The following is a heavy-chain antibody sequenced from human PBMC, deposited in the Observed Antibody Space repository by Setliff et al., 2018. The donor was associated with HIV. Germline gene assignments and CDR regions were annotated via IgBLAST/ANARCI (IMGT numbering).Heavy chain of an antibody. CDR3: ARPVEMANREFDY. J-gene: IGHJ4*02. Sequence: PSETLSLTCTVSGGSISDSRYYWGWTRQPPGKGLEWIGNIYYSGSTYYNPSLKSRVTISVDTSKNQFSLKLSSVTAADTAVYYCARPVEMANREFDYWGQGTLVTVSS. CDR1: GGSISDSRYY. V-gene: IGHV4-39*01. CDR2: IYYSGST. D-gene: IGHD1-26*01.